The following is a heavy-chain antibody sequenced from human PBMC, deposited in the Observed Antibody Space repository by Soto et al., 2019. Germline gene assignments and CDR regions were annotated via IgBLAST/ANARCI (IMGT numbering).Heavy chain of an antibody. J-gene: IGHJ6*02. CDR1: GFTFSSYW. Sequence: GGSLRLSCAASGFTFSSYWMHWVRQAPGKGLVWVSRINSDGSSTSYADSVKGRITISRENAKNTLYLQMNSLKPKDTAVYYCARDLNDYDILTGPHYNLFRYYGMDVWGQGTTVTVSS. D-gene: IGHD3-9*01. CDR3: ARDLNDYDILTGPHYNLFRYYGMDV. V-gene: IGHV3-74*01. CDR2: INSDGSST.